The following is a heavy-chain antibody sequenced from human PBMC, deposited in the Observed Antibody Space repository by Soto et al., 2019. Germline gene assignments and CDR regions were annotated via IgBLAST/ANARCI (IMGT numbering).Heavy chain of an antibody. CDR2: IIPMFATT. J-gene: IGHJ6*02. Sequence: QVQLVQSGAEVRKSGSSVKVSCKAAGGTFSDYALSWVRQAPGQGLEWMGGIIPMFATTNYGQKFQGRVTITADDSATTAHMELSSLKSEDTAVYYCARGRGIGFSSTWNIYWYYNMDVWGQGTTVTVSS. CDR1: GGTFSDYA. D-gene: IGHD6-13*01. CDR3: ARGRGIGFSSTWNIYWYYNMDV. V-gene: IGHV1-69*01.